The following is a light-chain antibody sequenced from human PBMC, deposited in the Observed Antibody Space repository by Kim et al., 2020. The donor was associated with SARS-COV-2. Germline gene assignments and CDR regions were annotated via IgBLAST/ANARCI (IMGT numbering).Light chain of an antibody. CDR3: NSRDSNDNVV. CDR2: GKN. V-gene: IGLV3-19*01. J-gene: IGLJ2*01. CDR1: SLRRYY. Sequence: VALGRTVRITCQGDSLRRYYATWDQQKPGQAPILVIYGKNNRPSGIPDRFSGSSSGNTASLTITGTQAGDEADYYCNSRDSNDNVVFGGGTQLTVL.